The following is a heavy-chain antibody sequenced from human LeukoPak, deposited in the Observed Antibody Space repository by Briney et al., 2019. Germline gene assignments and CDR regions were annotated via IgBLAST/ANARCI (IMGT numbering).Heavy chain of an antibody. Sequence: SETLSLTCAVYGGSFSGYYWSWIRQPPGEGLEWIGEINHSGSTNYNPSLKSRVTISVDTSKNQFSLKLSSVTAADTAVYYCASALYCSSTSCSPFDYWSQGTLVIVSS. D-gene: IGHD2-2*01. CDR1: GGSFSGYY. J-gene: IGHJ4*02. CDR3: ASALYCSSTSCSPFDY. V-gene: IGHV4-34*01. CDR2: INHSGST.